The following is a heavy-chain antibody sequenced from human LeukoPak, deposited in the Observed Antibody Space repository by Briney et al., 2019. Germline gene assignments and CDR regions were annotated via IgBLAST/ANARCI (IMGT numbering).Heavy chain of an antibody. CDR1: GFTFNNYG. CDR2: VSYVGSNK. CDR3: AKDLENYYDSSGYVDY. Sequence: GGSLRLSCAVSGFTFNNYGMHWVRQAPGKGLEWVAVVSYVGSNKYYADSVKGRFTISRDNSKNTVYLQMNSLRAEDTAVYYCAKDLENYYDSSGYVDYWGQGTLVTVSS. D-gene: IGHD3-22*01. V-gene: IGHV3-30*18. J-gene: IGHJ4*02.